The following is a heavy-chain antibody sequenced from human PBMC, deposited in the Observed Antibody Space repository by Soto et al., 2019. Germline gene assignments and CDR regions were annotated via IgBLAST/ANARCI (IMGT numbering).Heavy chain of an antibody. CDR1: GYTFTSLG. D-gene: IGHD3-9*01. J-gene: IGHJ4*02. Sequence: GASVNVSCKASGYTFTSLGKHWVRQAPGQRLEWMGWINAGNANTKYSQRFQGRITITGDTSASTAYMELRSLRSEDTAVYFCARGSFDWFLYFDYWAQGTLVTVSS. V-gene: IGHV1-3*01. CDR3: ARGSFDWFLYFDY. CDR2: INAGNANT.